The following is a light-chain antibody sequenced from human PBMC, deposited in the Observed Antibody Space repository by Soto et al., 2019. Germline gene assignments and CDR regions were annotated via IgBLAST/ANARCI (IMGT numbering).Light chain of an antibody. CDR2: GAS. Sequence: EIVLTQPPATLSLSPGETATLSCRASQSVSSYLAWYQQKPGQAPRLLIYGASTRATGIPARFSGSGSGTEFTLTISSLQSEDFTVYYCQQYNNWPAITFGQGTRLEIK. V-gene: IGKV3-15*01. CDR1: QSVSSY. CDR3: QQYNNWPAIT. J-gene: IGKJ5*01.